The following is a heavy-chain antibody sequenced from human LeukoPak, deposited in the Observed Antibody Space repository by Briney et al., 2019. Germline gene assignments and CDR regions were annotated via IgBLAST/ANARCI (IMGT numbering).Heavy chain of an antibody. D-gene: IGHD2-15*01. CDR1: GFTFSNSA. V-gene: IGHV3-30-3*01. J-gene: IGHJ4*02. CDR2: ISYDGSNK. Sequence: PGGSLRLSCAASGFTFSNSAMHWVRQAPGKGLEWVTVISYDGSNKNYADSVKGRFTISRDNSKNTLYLQMNSLRPEDTAVYYCARDPKCSGGSCYSGFDYWGQGTLVTVSS. CDR3: ARDPKCSGGSCYSGFDY.